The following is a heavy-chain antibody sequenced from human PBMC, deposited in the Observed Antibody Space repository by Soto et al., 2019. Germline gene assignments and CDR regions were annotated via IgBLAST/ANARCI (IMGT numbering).Heavy chain of an antibody. CDR1: GGSISSYY. Sequence: SETLSLTCTVSGGSISSYYWSWIRQPPGKGLEWIGYIYYSGSTNYNPSLKSRVTISVDTSKNQFSLKLSSVTAADTAVYYCARGHDTAMVKWRLDYWGQGTLVTVSS. CDR3: ARGHDTAMVKWRLDY. CDR2: IYYSGST. V-gene: IGHV4-59*01. D-gene: IGHD5-18*01. J-gene: IGHJ4*02.